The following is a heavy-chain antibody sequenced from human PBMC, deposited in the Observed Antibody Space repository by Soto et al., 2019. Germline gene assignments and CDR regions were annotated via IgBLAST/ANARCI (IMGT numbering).Heavy chain of an antibody. V-gene: IGHV3-11*06. Sequence: QVQLVESGGALVRPGESLTLSCVASGFTFSEVYMSWIRQAPGKGPEYISYISGTSTDTNYADSVRGRFTVSRDNARNSLYLHMGSLRAEDTAIYYCSQYARGGPSWGQGTLVTVSS. CDR2: ISGTSTDT. D-gene: IGHD3-10*01. CDR1: GFTFSEVY. CDR3: SQYARGGPS. J-gene: IGHJ1*01.